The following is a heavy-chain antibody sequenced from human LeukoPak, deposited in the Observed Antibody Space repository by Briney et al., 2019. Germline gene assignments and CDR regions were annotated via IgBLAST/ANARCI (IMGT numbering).Heavy chain of an antibody. D-gene: IGHD3-10*01. Sequence: GGSLRLSCAASGFTFSSYEMNWVRQAPGKGLEWVSYISSSGSTIYYADSVKGRFTISRDNAKNSLYLRMNSLRAEDTAVYYCARAHFTYYYGSGSYYFDYWGQGTLVTVSS. CDR1: GFTFSSYE. J-gene: IGHJ4*02. V-gene: IGHV3-48*03. CDR2: ISSSGSTI. CDR3: ARAHFTYYYGSGSYYFDY.